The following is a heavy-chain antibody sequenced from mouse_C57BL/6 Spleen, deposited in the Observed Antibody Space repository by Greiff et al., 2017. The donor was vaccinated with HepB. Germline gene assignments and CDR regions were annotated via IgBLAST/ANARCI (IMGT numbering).Heavy chain of an antibody. V-gene: IGHV5-4*01. CDR3: ARDHGSSPGAMDY. D-gene: IGHD1-1*01. J-gene: IGHJ4*01. Sequence: DVMLVESGGGLVKPGGSLKLSCAASGFTFSSYAMSWVRQTPEKRLEWVATISDGGSYTYYQDNVKGRFTISRDNAKNNLYLQMSHLKSEDTAMYYCARDHGSSPGAMDYWGQGTSVTVSS. CDR1: GFTFSSYA. CDR2: ISDGGSYT.